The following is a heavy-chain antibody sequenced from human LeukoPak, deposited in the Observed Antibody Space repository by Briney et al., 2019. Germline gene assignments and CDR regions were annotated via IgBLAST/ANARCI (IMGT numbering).Heavy chain of an antibody. CDR3: AKSRIGYCSGGSCPTPLDY. CDR1: GFTFSSYG. Sequence: GGSLRLSCAASGFTFSSYGMHWVRQAPGKGLEWVAVISYDGSNKYYADSVKGRFTISRDNSKNTLYLQMNSLRAEDTAVYYCAKSRIGYCSGGSCPTPLDYWGQGTLVTVSS. D-gene: IGHD2-15*01. V-gene: IGHV3-30*18. CDR2: ISYDGSNK. J-gene: IGHJ4*02.